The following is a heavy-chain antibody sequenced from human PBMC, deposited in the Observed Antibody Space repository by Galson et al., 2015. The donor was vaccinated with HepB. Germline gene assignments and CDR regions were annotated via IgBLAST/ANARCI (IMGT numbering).Heavy chain of an antibody. CDR3: ARVGDFGRSSFDY. J-gene: IGHJ4*02. CDR2: ISSSSSTI. Sequence: SLRLSCAASGFTFSTYEMNWVRQAPGKGLEWVSYISSSSSTIYYADSVKGRFTISRDNAKNSLYMQMNSLRAEDTAVYYCARVGDFGRSSFDYWGQGSLVTVPS. CDR1: GFTFSTYE. D-gene: IGHD2-21*01. V-gene: IGHV3-48*03.